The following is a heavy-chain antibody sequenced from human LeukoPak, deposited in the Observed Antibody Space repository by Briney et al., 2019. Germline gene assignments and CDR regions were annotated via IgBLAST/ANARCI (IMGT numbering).Heavy chain of an antibody. CDR1: GFTFSNAW. CDR2: IKSKTDGGTT. Sequence: PGGSLRLSCAASGFTFSNAWMNWVRQAPGKGLEWVGRIKSKTDGGTTDYAAPVKGRFTISRDDSQNTQNLQMNSLKTEDTAVYYCTAGVGPYNDIWNWGQGTLVTVSS. V-gene: IGHV3-15*07. CDR3: TAGVGPYNDIWN. J-gene: IGHJ4*02. D-gene: IGHD3-3*01.